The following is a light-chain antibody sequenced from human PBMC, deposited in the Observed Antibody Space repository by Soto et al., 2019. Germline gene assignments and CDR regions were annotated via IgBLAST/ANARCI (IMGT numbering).Light chain of an antibody. Sequence: ESVLTQSPATLSLSPGERATIVCRASQCVSSFLAWYQQKPGQAPSLLIYDAANRATGIPARFSGSGSGTDFTLAISSLEPEDFALYYCQQRSSWPRTFGQGTKVDIK. V-gene: IGKV3-11*01. CDR1: QCVSSF. J-gene: IGKJ1*01. CDR3: QQRSSWPRT. CDR2: DAA.